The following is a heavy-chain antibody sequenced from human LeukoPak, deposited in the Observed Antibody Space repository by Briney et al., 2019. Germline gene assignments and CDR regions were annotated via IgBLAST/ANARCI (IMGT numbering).Heavy chain of an antibody. CDR3: VRDDDRPDNGLDY. D-gene: IGHD3-22*01. CDR2: ITWNSADI. CDR1: AFTFDDYS. V-gene: IGHV3-9*01. J-gene: IGHJ4*02. Sequence: GGSLRLSCAASAFTFDDYSMHWVRQAPGKGLEWVSGITWNSADIGYADSVKGRFTISRDNSKNTLYLQMNSLRAEDTAVYYCVRDDDRPDNGLDYWGQGTLVTVSS.